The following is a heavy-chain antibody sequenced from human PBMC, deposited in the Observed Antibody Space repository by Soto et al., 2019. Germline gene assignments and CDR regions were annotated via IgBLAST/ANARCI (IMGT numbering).Heavy chain of an antibody. CDR2: ISAYNGNT. V-gene: IGHV1-18*01. CDR3: ARDRAVAGTRYYYYYMDV. J-gene: IGHJ6*03. D-gene: IGHD6-19*01. CDR1: GYTFTSYG. Sequence: ASVKVSCKASGYTFTSYGISWVRQAPGQGLEWMGWISAYNGNTNYAQKLQGRVTMTTDTSTSTAYMELSSLRSEDTAVYYCARDRAVAGTRYYYYYMDVWGKGTTVTVSS.